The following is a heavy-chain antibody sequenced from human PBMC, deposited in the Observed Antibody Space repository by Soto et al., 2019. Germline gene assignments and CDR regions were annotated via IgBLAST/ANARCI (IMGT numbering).Heavy chain of an antibody. D-gene: IGHD6-19*01. V-gene: IGHV1-69*13. CDR2: IIPIFGTA. CDR1: GGTFSSYA. CDR3: ARVLVKAVAGTVLGY. Sequence: ASVKVSCKASGGTFSSYAISWVRQAPGQGLEWMGGIIPIFGTANYAQKFQGRVTITADESTSTAYMELSSLRSEDTAVYYCARVLVKAVAGTVLGYWGQGTLVTVYS. J-gene: IGHJ4*02.